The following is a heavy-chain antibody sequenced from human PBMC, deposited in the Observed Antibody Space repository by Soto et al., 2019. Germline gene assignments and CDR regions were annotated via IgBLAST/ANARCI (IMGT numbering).Heavy chain of an antibody. Sequence: EVQLVESGGGLVKPGGSLRVSCVASGITFSSYTMNWVRQAPGKGLDWVSSISSSNNYIYYADSLKGRFTISRDNAKNSLYLQMNGLRAEDTAVYYCARAHAVRGLMNSWGQGTLVTVAS. CDR2: ISSSNNYI. J-gene: IGHJ4*02. CDR3: ARAHAVRGLMNS. D-gene: IGHD3-10*01. CDR1: GITFSSYT. V-gene: IGHV3-21*01.